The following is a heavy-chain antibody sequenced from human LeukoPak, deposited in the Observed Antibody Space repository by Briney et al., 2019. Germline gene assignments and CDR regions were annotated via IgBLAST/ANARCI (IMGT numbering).Heavy chain of an antibody. V-gene: IGHV1-2*02. CDR2: INPNSGGT. J-gene: IGHJ4*02. CDR3: ARDIPWIVVVPAATRDY. D-gene: IGHD2-2*01. Sequence: ASVKVSCKASGGTFSSYAISWVRQAPGQGLEWMGWINPNSGGTNYAQKFQGRVTMTRDTSISTAYMELSRLRSDDTAVYYCARDIPWIVVVPAATRDYWGQGTLVAVSS. CDR1: GGTFSSYA.